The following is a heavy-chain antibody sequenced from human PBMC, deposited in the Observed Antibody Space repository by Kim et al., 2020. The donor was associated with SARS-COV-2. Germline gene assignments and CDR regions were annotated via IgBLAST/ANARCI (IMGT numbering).Heavy chain of an antibody. CDR2: ISGDNGDT. Sequence: ASVKVSCKTSGYTFTHYAMHWVRQAPGQRLEWMGYISGDNGDTKYSQKFQGRVTITRDTSATTAYMELSSLTSEDTAVYYCARGAGGYAGYILDDWGQGTLAIASS. J-gene: IGHJ4*02. V-gene: IGHV1-3*01. CDR3: ARGAGGYAGYILDD. D-gene: IGHD3-22*01. CDR1: GYTFTHYA.